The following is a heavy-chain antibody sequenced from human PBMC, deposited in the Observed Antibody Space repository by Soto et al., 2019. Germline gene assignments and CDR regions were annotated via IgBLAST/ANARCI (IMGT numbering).Heavy chain of an antibody. J-gene: IGHJ5*02. CDR2: IYYSVST. CDR1: GDSISSGDYY. CDR3: TRGYSYGYLGWFEP. Sequence: SETLSLTCTVSGDSISSGDYYCSWIRQPPGKGLEWIGYIYYSVSTYFNPSLKSRVTISVDTSKNQFSLKLSSVTAADTAVYYCTRGYSYGYLGWFEPWGQGTMVTVSS. D-gene: IGHD5-18*01. V-gene: IGHV4-30-4*01.